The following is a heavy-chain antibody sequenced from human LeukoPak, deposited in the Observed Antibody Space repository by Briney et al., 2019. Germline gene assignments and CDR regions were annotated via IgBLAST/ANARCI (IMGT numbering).Heavy chain of an antibody. Sequence: GESLKISFKGSGYSFTSYWIGWVRPMPGKGLEWMGIIYPGDSDTRYSPSFQGQVTISADKSISTAYLQWSSLKASDTAMYYCARQAAGRASWFDPWGQGTLVTVSS. D-gene: IGHD6-19*01. CDR3: ARQAAGRASWFDP. CDR2: IYPGDSDT. CDR1: GYSFTSYW. J-gene: IGHJ5*02. V-gene: IGHV5-51*01.